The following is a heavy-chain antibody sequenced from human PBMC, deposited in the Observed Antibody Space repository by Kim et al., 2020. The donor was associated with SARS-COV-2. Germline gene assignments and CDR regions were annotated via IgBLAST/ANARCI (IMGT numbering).Heavy chain of an antibody. Sequence: GGSLRLSCAASGFTFTAYGIHWVRQAPGKGLEWVAVISHDGTNKYYPDSVRGRFTISRDSSNNTLYLQMNSLRPEDTDFYDCARDSGWGPYGSGPDAHWGRGTLATASS. D-gene: IGHD3-10*01. V-gene: IGHV3-30*03. CDR1: GFTFTAYG. J-gene: IGHJ4*02. CDR2: ISHDGTNK. CDR3: ARDSGWGPYGSGPDAH.